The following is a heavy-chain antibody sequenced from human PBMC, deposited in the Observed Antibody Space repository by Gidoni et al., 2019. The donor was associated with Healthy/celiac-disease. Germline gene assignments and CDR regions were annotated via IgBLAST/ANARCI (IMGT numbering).Heavy chain of an antibody. J-gene: IGHJ4*02. CDR2: ISSSGSTI. CDR1: GFTFSSYE. Sequence: EVQLVESGGGLVQPGGSLRLSCAASGFTFSSYEMNWVRQAPGKGLGWVSYISSSGSTIYYADSVTGRFTISRDNAKNSLYLQMNSLRAEDTAVYYCARDAISGYPDYWGQGTLVTVSS. D-gene: IGHD5-12*01. V-gene: IGHV3-48*03. CDR3: ARDAISGYPDY.